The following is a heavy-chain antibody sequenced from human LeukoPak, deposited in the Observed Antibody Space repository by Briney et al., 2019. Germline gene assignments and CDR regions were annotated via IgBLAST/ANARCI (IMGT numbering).Heavy chain of an antibody. CDR1: GFTFSSYG. Sequence: PGRSLRLSCAASGFTFSSYGIHWVRQAPGKGLEWVAVISYDGSHEYYADSVKGRFTISRDNSKNTLYLQMNSLRGEDTAVYYCSRGKIMGDDFDYWGQGTLVTVSS. J-gene: IGHJ4*02. D-gene: IGHD2-21*02. V-gene: IGHV3-30*03. CDR2: ISYDGSHE. CDR3: SRGKIMGDDFDY.